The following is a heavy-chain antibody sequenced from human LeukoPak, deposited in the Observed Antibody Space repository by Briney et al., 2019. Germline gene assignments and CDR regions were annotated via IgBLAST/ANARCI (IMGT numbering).Heavy chain of an antibody. CDR2: IYYSGTT. J-gene: IGHJ4*02. V-gene: IGHV4-31*03. D-gene: IGHD1-20*01. Sequence: SQTLSLTCTVSGGSISSSDYYWSWIRQHPGKGLEWIGYIYYSGTTYYNSSLKSRVTISVDTSKNRFSLKLNSVTAADTAVYYCASGREITATLPYWGQGTLVTVSS. CDR3: ASGREITATLPY. CDR1: GGSISSSDYY.